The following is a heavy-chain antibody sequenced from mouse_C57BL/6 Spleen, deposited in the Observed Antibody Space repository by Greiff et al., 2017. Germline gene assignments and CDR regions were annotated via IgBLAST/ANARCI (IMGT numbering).Heavy chain of an antibody. CDR3: TRSYDYEDWFAY. V-gene: IGHV5-9-1*02. CDR1: GFTFSSYA. D-gene: IGHD2-4*01. J-gene: IGHJ3*01. Sequence: EVQLVESGEGLVKPGGSLKLSCAASGFTFSSYAMSWVRQTPEQRLEWVAYISSGGDYIYYADTVKGRFTISRDNARNTLYLQMSSLKSEDTALYYCTRSYDYEDWFAYWGQGTLVTVSA. CDR2: ISSGGDYI.